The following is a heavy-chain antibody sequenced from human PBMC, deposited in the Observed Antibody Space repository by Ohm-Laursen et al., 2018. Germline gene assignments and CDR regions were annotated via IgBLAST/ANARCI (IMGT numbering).Heavy chain of an antibody. CDR2: IKQDGSEK. Sequence: SLRLSCAAPGFTFSSYWMSWVRQAPGKGLEWVANIKQDGSEKYYVDSVKGRFTISRDNAKNSLYLQMNSLRAEDTAVYYCAREDFWSGYNLDYWGQGTLVTVSS. D-gene: IGHD3-3*01. CDR1: GFTFSSYW. J-gene: IGHJ4*02. V-gene: IGHV3-7*01. CDR3: AREDFWSGYNLDY.